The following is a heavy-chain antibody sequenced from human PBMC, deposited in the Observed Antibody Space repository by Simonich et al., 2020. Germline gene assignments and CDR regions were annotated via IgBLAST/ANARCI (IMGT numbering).Heavy chain of an antibody. CDR1: GFTFRSYS. CDR2: ISSSSSYI. V-gene: IGHV3-21*01. D-gene: IGHD3-10*01. J-gene: IGHJ4*02. CDR3: ARDTSYYGSGSYYYDY. Sequence: GGGLVKPGGSLSLSCAASGFTFRSYSMHWVRQAPGKGLEWVSSISSSSSYIYYADSVKGRFTISRDNAKNSLYLQMNSLRAEETAVYYCARDTSYYGSGSYYYDYWGQGTLVTVSS.